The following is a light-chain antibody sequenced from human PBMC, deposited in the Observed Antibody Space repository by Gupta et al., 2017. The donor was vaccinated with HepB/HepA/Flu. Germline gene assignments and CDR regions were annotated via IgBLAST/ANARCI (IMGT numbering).Light chain of an antibody. J-gene: IGLJ2*01. CDR3: GTWDTSLTIVV. CDR2: ENN. CDR1: SSNIGNND. Sequence: QSVLTQPPSVSAAPGQNVTISCSGSSSNIGNNDVSWYQQLSGTAPKLLIFENNKRPSGIPDRFSGSKSATSATLGITGLQTGDEADYYCGTWDTSLTIVVLGGGTNLTVL. V-gene: IGLV1-51*02.